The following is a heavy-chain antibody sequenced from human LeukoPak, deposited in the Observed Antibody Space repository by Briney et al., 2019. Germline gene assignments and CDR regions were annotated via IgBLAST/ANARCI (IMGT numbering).Heavy chain of an antibody. V-gene: IGHV4-59*12. Sequence: SSETLSLTCTVSGGSFSNYYWSWIRQPPGKGLEWIGYIYYSGSTNYNPSLKSRVTISVDTSKNQFSLKLSSVTAADTAVYYCARGGGYYGSGSYYASYYMDVWGKGTTVTVSS. J-gene: IGHJ6*03. D-gene: IGHD3-10*01. CDR1: GGSFSNYY. CDR2: IYYSGST. CDR3: ARGGGYYGSGSYYASYYMDV.